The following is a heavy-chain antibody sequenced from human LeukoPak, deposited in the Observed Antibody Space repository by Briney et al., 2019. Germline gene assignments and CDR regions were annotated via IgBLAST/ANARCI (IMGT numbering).Heavy chain of an antibody. Sequence: ASVKVSCMATGYTFTGYYMHWVRQAPGQGLEWMGWINPNSGGTNYAQQFQGRVTMTRDTSISTAYIELSRLRSDDTAVYYCARGGSSSNTYVYYWGQGTLVTVSS. CDR3: ARGGSSSNTYVYY. CDR1: GYTFTGYY. J-gene: IGHJ4*02. D-gene: IGHD2-8*01. CDR2: INPNSGGT. V-gene: IGHV1-2*02.